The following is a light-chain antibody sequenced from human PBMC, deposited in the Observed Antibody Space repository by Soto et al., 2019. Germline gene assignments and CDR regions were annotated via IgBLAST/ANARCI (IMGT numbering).Light chain of an antibody. CDR3: QQYGSAPYT. V-gene: IGKV3-20*01. J-gene: IGKJ2*01. Sequence: EIVLTQSPGTLSLSPGERATLSCRASQSVSSNYLAWYQQKPGQAPRLLLYAASSRATGIPESFSGSGSGTDSPLTISRLEPEDFAVYYRQQYGSAPYTFGQGTKLEIK. CDR2: AAS. CDR1: QSVSSNY.